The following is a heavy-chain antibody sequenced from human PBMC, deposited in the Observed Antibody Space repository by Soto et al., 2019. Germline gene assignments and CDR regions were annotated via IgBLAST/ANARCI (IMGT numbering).Heavy chain of an antibody. D-gene: IGHD2-15*01. Sequence: QVQLVQSGAEVKKPGASVKVSCKASGYTFTSYGISWVRQAPGQGLEWMGWISAYNGNTNYAQKLQGRVTMTTVTSTSTASMELRSLSSDDPAVYYCARHRYCSGGRRYDFDHWGQGTLVSVPS. V-gene: IGHV1-18*01. J-gene: IGHJ4*02. CDR3: ARHRYCSGGRRYDFDH. CDR1: GYTFTSYG. CDR2: ISAYNGNT.